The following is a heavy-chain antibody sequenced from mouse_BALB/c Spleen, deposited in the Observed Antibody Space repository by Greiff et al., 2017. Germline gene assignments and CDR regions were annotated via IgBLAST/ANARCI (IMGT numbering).Heavy chain of an antibody. CDR1: GYTFTSYW. Sequence: VQLQQSGAELARPGASVKLSCKASGYTFTSYWMQWVKQRPGQGLEWIGAIYPGDGDTRYTQKFKGKATLTADKSSSTAYMQLSSLASEDSAVYYCARGFATTATFAYWGQGTLVTVSA. CDR2: IYPGDGDT. CDR3: ARGFATTATFAY. J-gene: IGHJ3*01. V-gene: IGHV1-87*01. D-gene: IGHD1-2*01.